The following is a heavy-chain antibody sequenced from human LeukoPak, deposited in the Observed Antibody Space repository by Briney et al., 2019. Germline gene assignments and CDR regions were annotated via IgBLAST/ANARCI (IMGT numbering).Heavy chain of an antibody. V-gene: IGHV4-34*01. CDR3: ARGLNYDFWSGYHYPYYYYHMDV. J-gene: IGHJ6*03. Sequence: SSEALSLTCAVYGGSFSGYYWSWIRQPPGKGLEWIGEINHSGSTNYNPSLKSRVTISVDTSKNQFSLKLSSVTAADTAVYYCARGLNYDFWSGYHYPYYYYHMDVWGKGTTVTVSS. CDR1: GGSFSGYY. D-gene: IGHD3-3*01. CDR2: INHSGST.